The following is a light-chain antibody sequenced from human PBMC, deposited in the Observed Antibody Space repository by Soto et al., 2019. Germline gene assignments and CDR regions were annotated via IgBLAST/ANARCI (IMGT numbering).Light chain of an antibody. V-gene: IGKV1-27*01. CDR3: QKYDSAPWT. J-gene: IGKJ1*01. CDR1: QGISNY. Sequence: DIQMTQSPSSLSASVGDRVTITCRARQGISNYLAWYQQKPGKVPKLLIYAASTLQSGVPSRFSGSGSGTDFTLTISSLQPEDVATYYCQKYDSAPWTFVQGTKVEIK. CDR2: AAS.